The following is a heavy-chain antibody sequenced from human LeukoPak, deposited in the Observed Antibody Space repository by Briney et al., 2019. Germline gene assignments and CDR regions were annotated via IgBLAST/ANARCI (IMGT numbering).Heavy chain of an antibody. Sequence: PSETLSLTCAVSPAYFSSAYFWGWIRQAPGKGLQWLGSISHSGWTDYNPSLKSRVTLSLDTSKNQFSLRLTSLTAADTAVYYCARVGGQGGPVSWFDPWGQGTLVTVSS. V-gene: IGHV4-38-2*01. CDR3: ARVGGQGGPVSWFDP. CDR2: ISHSGWT. D-gene: IGHD3-16*01. CDR1: PAYFSSAYF. J-gene: IGHJ5*02.